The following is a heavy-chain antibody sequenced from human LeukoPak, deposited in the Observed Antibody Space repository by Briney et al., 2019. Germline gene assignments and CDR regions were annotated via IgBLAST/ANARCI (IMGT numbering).Heavy chain of an antibody. V-gene: IGHV4-34*01. D-gene: IGHD3-9*01. CDR3: ASGPYYDILTGYYYFDY. CDR1: GGSFSGYY. CDR2: INHSGST. J-gene: IGHJ4*02. Sequence: SETLSLTCAVYGGSFSGYYWSWIRQPPGKGLEWIGEINHSGSTNYNPSLKSRVTISVDTSKNQFSLKLSSVTAADTAVYYCASGPYYDILTGYYYFDYWGQGTLVTVSS.